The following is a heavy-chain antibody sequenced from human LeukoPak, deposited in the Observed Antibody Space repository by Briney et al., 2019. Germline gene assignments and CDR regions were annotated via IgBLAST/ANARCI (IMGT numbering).Heavy chain of an antibody. CDR3: ARVAGYSSSWYEFDY. D-gene: IGHD6-13*01. CDR1: GGSISSSSYY. Sequence: PSETLSLTCTVSGGSISSSSYYWGWIRQPPGKGLEWIGSIYYSGSTYYNPSLKSRVTISVDTSKNQFSLKLSSVTAADTAVYYCARVAGYSSSWYEFDYWGQGTLVTVSS. V-gene: IGHV4-39*01. J-gene: IGHJ4*02. CDR2: IYYSGST.